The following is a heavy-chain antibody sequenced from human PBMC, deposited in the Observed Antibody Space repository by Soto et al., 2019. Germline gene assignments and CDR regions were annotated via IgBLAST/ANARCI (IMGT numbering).Heavy chain of an antibody. CDR2: TYYRSKWYN. D-gene: IGHD2-15*01. J-gene: IGHJ4*02. CDR1: GGSSAWNSAS. V-gene: IGHV6-1*01. Sequence: SQCRSPTCGVSGGSSAWNSASWNWIRKSPSRGLEWLGRTYYRSKWYNDYAVSVKSRITINPDTSKNQFSLQLNSVTPEDTAVYYCARESPRWFYYDTWGQGTLVNVSS. CDR3: ARESPRWFYYDT.